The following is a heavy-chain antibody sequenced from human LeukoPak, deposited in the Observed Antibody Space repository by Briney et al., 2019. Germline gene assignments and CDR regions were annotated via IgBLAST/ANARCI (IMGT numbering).Heavy chain of an antibody. CDR1: GFTFSTYV. J-gene: IGHJ4*02. CDR3: AIMHGYYDGSGYWVQ. Sequence: GGSLRLSCAASGFTFSTYVMTWVRQAPGKGLEWVSAISGSGGSTYNADSVEGRFTISRDNPRNTLYMQMNSLRDEDTAVYYCAIMHGYYDGSGYWVQWGQGTLVTVSS. D-gene: IGHD3-22*01. V-gene: IGHV3-23*01. CDR2: ISGSGGST.